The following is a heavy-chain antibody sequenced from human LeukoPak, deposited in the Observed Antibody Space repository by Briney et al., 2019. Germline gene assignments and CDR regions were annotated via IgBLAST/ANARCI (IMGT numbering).Heavy chain of an antibody. CDR3: ASVTNLDV. V-gene: IGHV3-7*01. CDR1: GFTFSYYW. D-gene: IGHD1-1*01. J-gene: IGHJ6*02. CDR2: IEPDGRQK. Sequence: GGSLRLSCVASGFTFSYYWMSWVRQAPGKGLEWVATIEPDGRQKYYVDSVRSRFTISRDNPQKSLYLQMNSLRAEDTAVYYCASVTNLDVWGQGTTVIVSS.